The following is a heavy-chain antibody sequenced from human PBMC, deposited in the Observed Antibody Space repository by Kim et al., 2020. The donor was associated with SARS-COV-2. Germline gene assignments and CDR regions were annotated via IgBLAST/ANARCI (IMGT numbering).Heavy chain of an antibody. CDR3: AMDIRYCSGGSCYRGGYYGIDV. CDR2: IIPIFGTA. D-gene: IGHD2-15*01. CDR1: GGTFSSYA. Sequence: SVKVSCKASGGTFSSYAISWVRQAPGQGLEWIGGIIPIFGTANYAQKFQGRVTITADESTSTAYMELSSLRSEDTAVYYCAMDIRYCSGGSCYRGGYYGIDVWGQGTTVTVSS. V-gene: IGHV1-69*13. J-gene: IGHJ6*02.